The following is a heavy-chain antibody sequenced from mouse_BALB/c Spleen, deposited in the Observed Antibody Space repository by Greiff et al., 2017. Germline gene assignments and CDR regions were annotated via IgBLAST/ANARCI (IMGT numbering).Heavy chain of an antibody. CDR2: ISSGGSYT. J-gene: IGHJ2*01. V-gene: IGHV5-6*01. D-gene: IGHD1-1*01. CDR1: GFTFSSYG. CDR3: ARHLTTVVADY. Sequence: EVQRVESGGDLVKPGGSLKLSCAVSGFTFSSYGMSWVRQTPDKRLEWVATISSGGSYTYYPDSVKGRFTISRDNAKNTLYLQMSSLKSEDTAMYYCARHLTTVVADYGGQGTTLTVSS.